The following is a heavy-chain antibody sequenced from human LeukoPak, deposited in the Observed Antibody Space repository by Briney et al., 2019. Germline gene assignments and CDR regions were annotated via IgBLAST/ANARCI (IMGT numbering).Heavy chain of an antibody. Sequence: ASVKVSCKASGYTFTIYGISWVRQAPGQGLEWMGWISAYNGNTNYAQKLQGRVTMTTDTSTSTAYMELRSLRSGDTAVYYCARVGISYYDILTGYQIGWFDPWGQGTLVTVSS. D-gene: IGHD3-9*01. J-gene: IGHJ5*02. CDR1: GYTFTIYG. CDR3: ARVGISYYDILTGYQIGWFDP. CDR2: ISAYNGNT. V-gene: IGHV1-18*01.